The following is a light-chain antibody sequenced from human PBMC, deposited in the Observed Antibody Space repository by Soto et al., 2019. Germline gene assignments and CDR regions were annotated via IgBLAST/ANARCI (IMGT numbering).Light chain of an antibody. Sequence: QSVLTQSSSASASLGSSVKLTCTLSSGHSNYIIARHQQQPGKAPRYMMRLEGNGNYNKGSGVPDRFSGSSSGTDRYLTISNLQSEDEAEYYCETWDGNIRVFGGGTKVTVL. CDR1: SGHSNYI. CDR3: ETWDGNIRV. V-gene: IGLV4-60*03. CDR2: LEGNGNY. J-gene: IGLJ3*02.